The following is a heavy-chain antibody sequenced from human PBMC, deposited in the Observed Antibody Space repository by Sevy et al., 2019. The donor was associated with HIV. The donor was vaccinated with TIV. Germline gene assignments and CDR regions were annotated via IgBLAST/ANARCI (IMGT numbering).Heavy chain of an antibody. CDR3: ARLDFWSGYPYFDY. D-gene: IGHD3-3*01. CDR2: IYYSGST. CDR1: GGSISSSSYY. J-gene: IGHJ4*02. Sequence: SETLSLTCTVSGGSISSSSYYWGWIRQPPGKGLEWIGSIYYSGSTYYNPSLKSRVTISVDTSKNQFSLTLSSVTAADTAVYYCARLDFWSGYPYFDYWGQGTLVTVSS. V-gene: IGHV4-39*01.